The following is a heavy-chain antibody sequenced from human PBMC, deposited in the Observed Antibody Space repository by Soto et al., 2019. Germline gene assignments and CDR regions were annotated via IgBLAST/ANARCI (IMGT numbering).Heavy chain of an antibody. CDR1: GFPFSTYS. V-gene: IGHV3-48*02. CDR3: ATGGTSSPLAD. D-gene: IGHD6-6*01. J-gene: IGHJ4*02. CDR2: ITYSGSPI. Sequence: EVQLVESGGGLVQPGGSLRLSCAASGFPFSTYSMNGVRQAPGKGLEWISYITYSGSPIYYADSVKGRFTISRDNAKDSLYLQMNSLRDDDTAMYYCATGGTSSPLADCGQGTLVTVSS.